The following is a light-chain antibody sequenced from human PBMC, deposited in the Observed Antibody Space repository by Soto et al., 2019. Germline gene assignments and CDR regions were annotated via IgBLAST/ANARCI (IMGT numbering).Light chain of an antibody. CDR2: EVS. Sequence: QSARTQPTSASGSPGQSVTISCTGNSSYVGGYNYVSWYQQHPGKAPKLMIYEVSKRPSGVPDRFSGSKSGNTASLTVSGLQAEDEADYYCSSYAGSNNYVFGTGTKLTVL. V-gene: IGLV2-8*01. CDR3: SSYAGSNNYV. J-gene: IGLJ1*01. CDR1: SSYVGGYNY.